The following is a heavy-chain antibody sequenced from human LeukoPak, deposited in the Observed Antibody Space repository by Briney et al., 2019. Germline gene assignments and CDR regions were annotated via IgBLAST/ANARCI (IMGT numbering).Heavy chain of an antibody. V-gene: IGHV1-69*01. J-gene: IGHJ3*02. CDR1: GGTFSSYA. CDR3: ASYRRRYYDILTGYFDAFDI. Sequence: GASVKVSCKASGGTFSSYAISWVRQAPGQGLEWMGGTIPIFGTANYAQKFQGRVTITADESTSTAYMELSSLRSEDTAVYYCASYRRRYYDILTGYFDAFDIWVQGTMVTVSS. D-gene: IGHD3-9*01. CDR2: TIPIFGTA.